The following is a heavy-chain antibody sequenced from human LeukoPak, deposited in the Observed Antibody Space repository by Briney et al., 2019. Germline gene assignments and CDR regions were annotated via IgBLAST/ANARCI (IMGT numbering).Heavy chain of an antibody. J-gene: IGHJ4*02. CDR1: GFKFDDYT. CDR3: AKDFQGIVGATQIDF. Sequence: GGSLRLSCAAPGFKFDDYTMHWVRRPPGKGLEWVSLVSWNSDHTSYADSVKGRFTIFRDNSKNSLYLEMSSLRIEDTAFYYCAKDFQGIVGATQIDFWGQGTLVTASS. D-gene: IGHD1-26*01. V-gene: IGHV3-43*01. CDR2: VSWNSDHT.